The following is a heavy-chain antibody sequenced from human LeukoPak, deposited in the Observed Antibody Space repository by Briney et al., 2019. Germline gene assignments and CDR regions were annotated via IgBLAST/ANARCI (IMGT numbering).Heavy chain of an antibody. CDR2: IAEDGSIE. CDR1: GFTFSSYG. D-gene: IGHD1-1*01. J-gene: IGHJ4*02. Sequence: PGRSLRLSCAASGFTFSSYGMHCARQAPGKGLEWVAFIAEDGSIEKYTDSVKGRFTISRDNSNNTLYLRMNSLRAEDTGVYYCAKDRETTSSGTFDSWGQGTLVTVSS. V-gene: IGHV3-30*18. CDR3: AKDRETTSSGTFDS.